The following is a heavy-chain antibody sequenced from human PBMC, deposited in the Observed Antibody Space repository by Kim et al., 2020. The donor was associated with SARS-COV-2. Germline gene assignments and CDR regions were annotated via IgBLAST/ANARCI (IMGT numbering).Heavy chain of an antibody. D-gene: IGHD3-22*01. J-gene: IGHJ2*01. Sequence: GGSLRLSCAPSGFSVRNTYLSWVRQAPGKGLEWVSLIFSDGRTFYEDSVKGRFTVSKDNSKDTLYLQMNSLGAEDTAVYFCARAGDYASSGHYF. CDR3: ARAGDYASSGHYF. V-gene: IGHV3-66*01. CDR1: GFSVRNTY. CDR2: IFSDGRT.